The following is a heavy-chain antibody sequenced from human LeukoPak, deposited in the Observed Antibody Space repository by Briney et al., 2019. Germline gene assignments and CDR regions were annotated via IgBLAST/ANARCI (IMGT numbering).Heavy chain of an antibody. Sequence: GASVKVSYKASGYTFTGYYIHWVRQAPGQGLEWMGWINPNSGGTNYAQKFQGRVTMTRDTSISTAYMELSRLRSDDTAVYYCASTSLLIAVAGDYYYGMDVWGQGTTVTVSS. D-gene: IGHD6-19*01. CDR1: GYTFTGYY. V-gene: IGHV1-2*02. CDR3: ASTSLLIAVAGDYYYGMDV. CDR2: INPNSGGT. J-gene: IGHJ6*02.